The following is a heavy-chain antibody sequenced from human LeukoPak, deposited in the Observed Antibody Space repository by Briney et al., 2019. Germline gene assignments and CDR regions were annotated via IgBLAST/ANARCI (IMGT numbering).Heavy chain of an antibody. CDR1: GGSISSGCYY. CDR2: IYYSGST. Sequence: PSETLSLTCTVSGGSISSGCYYWSWIRQHPGKGLEWIGSIYYSGSTNYSPSLQGRVTISLDTSRNQFSLKLSSVTAADTAVYYCASGDNDPLFDYWGQGTLVTVSS. D-gene: IGHD1-1*01. J-gene: IGHJ4*02. V-gene: IGHV4-31*03. CDR3: ASGDNDPLFDY.